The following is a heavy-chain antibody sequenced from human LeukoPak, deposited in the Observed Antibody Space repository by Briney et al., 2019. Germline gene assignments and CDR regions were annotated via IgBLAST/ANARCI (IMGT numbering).Heavy chain of an antibody. CDR2: ISSSSSYI. CDR3: TRAYCGGDCPPGL. V-gene: IGHV3-21*01. D-gene: IGHD2-21*02. Sequence: PGGSLRLSCAASGFTFDDYAMQWVRQAPGKGLEWVSSISSSSSYIYYADSVKGRFTISRDNAKNSLYLQMNSLRAEDTAVYYCTRAYCGGDCPPGLWGQGTLVTVSS. J-gene: IGHJ4*02. CDR1: GFTFDDYA.